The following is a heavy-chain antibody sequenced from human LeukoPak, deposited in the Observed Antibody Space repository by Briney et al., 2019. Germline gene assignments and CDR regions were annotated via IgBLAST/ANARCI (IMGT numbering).Heavy chain of an antibody. J-gene: IGHJ4*02. CDR2: IRYDGSNK. CDR1: GFTFSSYG. Sequence: GGSLRLSCAASGFTFSSYGMHWVRQAPGKGLEWVAFIRYDGSNKYYADSVKGRFTISRDNYKNTLYLQMNSLRAEDTAVYYCAKQERSYSSGWYVFDYWGQGTLVTVSS. V-gene: IGHV3-30*02. D-gene: IGHD6-19*01. CDR3: AKQERSYSSGWYVFDY.